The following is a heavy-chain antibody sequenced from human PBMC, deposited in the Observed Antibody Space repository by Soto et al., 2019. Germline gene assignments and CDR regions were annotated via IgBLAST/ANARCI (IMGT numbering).Heavy chain of an antibody. CDR1: GGSISSGGYY. J-gene: IGHJ4*02. V-gene: IGHV4-31*03. Sequence: SETLSLTCTVSGGSISSGGYYWSWIRQHPGKGLEWIGYIYYSGSTYYNPSLKSRVTISVDTSKNQFSLKLSSVTAADTAVYCCARSGYSYGPNPLLYWGQGTLVTVSS. CDR3: ARSGYSYGPNPLLY. D-gene: IGHD5-18*01. CDR2: IYYSGST.